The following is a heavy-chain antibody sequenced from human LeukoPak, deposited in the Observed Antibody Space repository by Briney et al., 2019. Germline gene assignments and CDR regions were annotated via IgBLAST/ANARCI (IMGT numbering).Heavy chain of an antibody. Sequence: ASVKLSCKASGYTFTGYYMHWVRQAPGQGLEWMGRINPNSGGTNYAQQFQGRVTMTRDTSISTADMELSRLRSDDTAVYYCARDPSHDYAFDRWFDPWGQGTLVTVSS. CDR2: INPNSGGT. CDR1: GYTFTGYY. V-gene: IGHV1-2*06. J-gene: IGHJ5*02. D-gene: IGHD4-17*01. CDR3: ARDPSHDYAFDRWFDP.